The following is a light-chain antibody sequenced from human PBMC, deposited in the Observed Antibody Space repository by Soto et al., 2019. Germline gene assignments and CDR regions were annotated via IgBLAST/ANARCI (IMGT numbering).Light chain of an antibody. CDR3: QQGNTWPWT. Sequence: EIVIPQSPATLSVSPGERATLSSRASQRVLSNLAWYQQKLGQAPRLLIYAASDRATGIPGRFSGSGSGTDFTLIISSLEPEDFAFYYCQQGNTWPWTFGQGTKVDIK. CDR1: QRVLSN. CDR2: AAS. V-gene: IGKV3D-15*01. J-gene: IGKJ1*01.